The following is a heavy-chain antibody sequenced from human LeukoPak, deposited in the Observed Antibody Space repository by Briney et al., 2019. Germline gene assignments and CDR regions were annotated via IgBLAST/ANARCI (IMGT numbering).Heavy chain of an antibody. D-gene: IGHD1-1*01. Sequence: SGTLSLTCAVSGGSIRSSNWWSWVPQSPGKGLEWIGEIYHSGNTNYKPSLESRVTLSADKSKNQFCLNLSSVTAADTAIYYCARWISVSGTYYYWGQGTLVTLSS. CDR1: GGSIRSSNW. V-gene: IGHV4-4*02. CDR2: IYHSGNT. J-gene: IGHJ4*02. CDR3: ARWISVSGTYYY.